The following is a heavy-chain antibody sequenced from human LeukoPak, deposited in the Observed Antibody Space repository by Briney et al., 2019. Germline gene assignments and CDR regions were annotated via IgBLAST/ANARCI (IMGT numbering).Heavy chain of an antibody. V-gene: IGHV1-69*02. CDR3: ARGYCSSTSCYRDAFDI. J-gene: IGHJ3*02. CDR1: GGTFSSYT. D-gene: IGHD2-2*01. CDR2: IIPIPGIA. Sequence: ASVKVSCKASGGTFSSYTISWVRQAPGQGLEWMGRIIPIPGIANYAQKFQGRVTITADKSTSTAYMELSSLRSEDTAVYYCARGYCSSTSCYRDAFDIWGQGTMVTVSS.